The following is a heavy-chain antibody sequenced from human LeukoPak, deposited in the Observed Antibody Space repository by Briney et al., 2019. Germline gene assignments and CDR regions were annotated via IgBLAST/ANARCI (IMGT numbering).Heavy chain of an antibody. Sequence: SETLSLTCSVSGYSISSGYYWGWIRQPPGKGLGWIGSIYHSGSTYYNPSLKSRVTISVDTSKNQFSLKLSSVTAADTAVYYCARDNRRYFDYWGQGTLVTVSS. CDR3: ARDNRRYFDY. CDR1: GYSISSGYY. CDR2: IYHSGST. V-gene: IGHV4-38-2*02. J-gene: IGHJ4*02.